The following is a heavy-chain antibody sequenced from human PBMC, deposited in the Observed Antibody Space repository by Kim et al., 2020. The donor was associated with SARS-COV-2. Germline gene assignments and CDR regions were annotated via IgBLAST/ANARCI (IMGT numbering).Heavy chain of an antibody. D-gene: IGHD2-2*01. Sequence: SETLSLTCAVYGGSFSGYYWSWIRQPPGKGLEWIGEINHSGSTNYNPSLKSRVTISVDTSKNQFSLKLSSVTAADTAVYYCARGRSGWVVVPAARFDYWGQGTLVTVSS. V-gene: IGHV4-34*01. CDR3: ARGRSGWVVVPAARFDY. CDR1: GGSFSGYY. CDR2: INHSGST. J-gene: IGHJ4*02.